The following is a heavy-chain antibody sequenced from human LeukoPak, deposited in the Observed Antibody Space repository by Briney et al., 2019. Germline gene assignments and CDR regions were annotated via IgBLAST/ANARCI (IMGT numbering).Heavy chain of an antibody. J-gene: IGHJ4*02. CDR1: GYTFTSYD. CDR3: ARGFRSYSSSWYASNY. Sequence: ASVKVSCKASGYTFTSYDINWVRQATGQGLEWMGWMNPNSGNTGYAQKFQGRVTITRNTSISTAYMELSSLRSEDTAVYYCARGFRSYSSSWYASNYWGQGTLVTVSS. V-gene: IGHV1-8*03. D-gene: IGHD6-13*01. CDR2: MNPNSGNT.